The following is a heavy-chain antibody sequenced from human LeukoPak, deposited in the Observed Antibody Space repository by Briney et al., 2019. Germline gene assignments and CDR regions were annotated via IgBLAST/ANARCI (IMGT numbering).Heavy chain of an antibody. J-gene: IGHJ4*02. Sequence: GASVKVSCKASGYTFTSYGISWVRQAPGQGLEWTGWISAYNGNTDYARKLQGRVTMTTDTSTSTAYMELRSLRSDDTAVYYCARERIMITFGGAYYFDYWGQGTLVTVSS. V-gene: IGHV1-18*01. CDR2: ISAYNGNT. CDR3: ARERIMITFGGAYYFDY. D-gene: IGHD3-16*01. CDR1: GYTFTSYG.